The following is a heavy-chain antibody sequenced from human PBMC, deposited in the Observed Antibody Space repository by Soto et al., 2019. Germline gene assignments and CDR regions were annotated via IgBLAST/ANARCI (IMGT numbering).Heavy chain of an antibody. V-gene: IGHV3-15*01. CDR1: VFPFSSAW. Sequence: VGSLRLSCACSVFPFSSAWMTCVRHSPGRCLEWVGRIKSNPDGGTAAYAAPVKGRFTISRDDSNNTLYLQMSSLKTADTAMYYCTTDALFRYYDWSTCWGQGTLVSVSS. CDR2: IKSNPDGGTA. CDR3: TTDALFRYYDWSTC. D-gene: IGHD3-9*01. J-gene: IGHJ4*02.